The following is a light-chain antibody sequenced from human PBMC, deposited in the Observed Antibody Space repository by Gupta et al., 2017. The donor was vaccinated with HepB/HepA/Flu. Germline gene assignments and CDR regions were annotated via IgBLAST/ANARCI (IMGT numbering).Light chain of an antibody. CDR3: HRYSGVRLS. V-gene: IGKV4-1*01. CDR1: QSVVSIQKNPSH. J-gene: IGKJ3*01. CDR2: WTS. Sequence: DSVLSQSPEFLGVSLGERATINCKSSQSVVSIQKNPSHLAWYQQKPGQPPRLLFYWTSVRESGVPDRFTVSATGTDFTLPISALQTADVALYYCHRYSGVRLSFG.